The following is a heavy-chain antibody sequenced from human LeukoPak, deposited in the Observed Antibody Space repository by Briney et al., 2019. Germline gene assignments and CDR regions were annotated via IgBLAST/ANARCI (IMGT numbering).Heavy chain of an antibody. V-gene: IGHV3-30*02. CDR1: GLTFSIYG. J-gene: IGHJ6*04. CDR2: IESGVTET. Sequence: GGSMSLSCALSGLTFSIYGTHWVRPVDGKWREWVASIESGVTETHFGDSGTGRFTISRDNTEDTLYLQIITLRAVDTAVYYGARNRLRATATDMDAWGKGTTVTVSP. CDR3: ARNRLRATATDMDA. D-gene: IGHD2-15*01.